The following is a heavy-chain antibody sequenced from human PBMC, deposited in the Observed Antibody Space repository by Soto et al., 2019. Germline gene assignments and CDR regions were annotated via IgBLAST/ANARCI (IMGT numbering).Heavy chain of an antibody. CDR3: AHRVLRAVFGLVTTTAIYFDF. D-gene: IGHD3-3*01. V-gene: IGHV2-5*02. J-gene: IGHJ4*02. CDR1: GFSLTTSGVG. CDR2: IYWDDDK. Sequence: QITLNESGPTVVKPTETLTLTCTFSGFSLTTSGVGMGWVRQSPGKAPKWLAFIYWDDDKRYSTSLKSRLTITKDTSKNQVVLTMANVDPADTATYYCAHRVLRAVFGLVTTTAIYFDFWGQGTPVVVSS.